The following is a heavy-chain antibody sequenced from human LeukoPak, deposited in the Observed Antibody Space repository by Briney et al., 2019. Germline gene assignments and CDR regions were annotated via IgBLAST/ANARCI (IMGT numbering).Heavy chain of an antibody. Sequence: KTSETLSLTCTVSGGSISSYYWSWIRQPPGKGLEWIGYIHYSGTTNYNPSLKSRVTISVDTSKNQFSLKLSSVTAADTAVYYCARDGPGLRAVAGTRYFDYWGQGTLVTVSS. CDR3: ARDGPGLRAVAGTRYFDY. CDR1: GGSISSYY. V-gene: IGHV4-59*12. D-gene: IGHD6-19*01. CDR2: IHYSGTT. J-gene: IGHJ4*02.